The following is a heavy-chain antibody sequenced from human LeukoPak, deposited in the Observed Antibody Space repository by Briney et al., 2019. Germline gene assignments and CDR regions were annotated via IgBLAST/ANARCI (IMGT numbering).Heavy chain of an antibody. V-gene: IGHV3-33*01. CDR1: GFTFSSYG. CDR2: IWYDGSNK. J-gene: IGHJ3*02. Sequence: GRSLRLSCAASGFTFSSYGMHWVRQAPGKGLEWVAVIWYDGSNKYYADSVKGRFTISRDNAKNSLYLQMNSLRAEDTAVYYCARDLVTTLHHRAFDIWGQGTMVTVSS. CDR3: ARDLVTTLHHRAFDI. D-gene: IGHD4-17*01.